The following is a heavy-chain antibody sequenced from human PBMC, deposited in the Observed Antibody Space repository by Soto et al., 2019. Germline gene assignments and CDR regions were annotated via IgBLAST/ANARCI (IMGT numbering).Heavy chain of an antibody. Sequence: SETLSLTCTVSGGSISSGGYYWSWIRQHPGKGLEWIGYIYYSGSTYYNPSLKSRVTISVDTSKNQFSLKLSSVTAADTAVYYCARVLGGYCSGGSCYRYFQHWGQGTLVTVS. D-gene: IGHD2-15*01. J-gene: IGHJ1*01. V-gene: IGHV4-31*03. CDR2: IYYSGST. CDR3: ARVLGGYCSGGSCYRYFQH. CDR1: GGSISSGGYY.